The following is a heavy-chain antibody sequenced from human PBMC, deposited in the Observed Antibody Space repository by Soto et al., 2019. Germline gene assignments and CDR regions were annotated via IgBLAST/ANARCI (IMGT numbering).Heavy chain of an antibody. J-gene: IGHJ4*02. CDR1: GGSISGFQ. D-gene: IGHD6-13*01. CDR2: IYYSETT. CDR3: ARSNTRYSSPDY. Sequence: QVQLQESGPGLVKPSETLSLTCTVSGGSISGFQWSSIRQPPGKGLEWIGSIYYSETTNNNPSLKSRVTIAVDTSTSQVSLKLASVTAGDTAVYYCARSNTRYSSPDYWGQGSLVTVSS. V-gene: IGHV4-59*08.